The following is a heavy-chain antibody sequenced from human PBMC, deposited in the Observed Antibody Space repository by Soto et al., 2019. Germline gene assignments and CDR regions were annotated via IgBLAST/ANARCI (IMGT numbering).Heavy chain of an antibody. CDR3: ARAIVVVPAATTGLYYYYYYGMDV. CDR2: ISYDGSNK. D-gene: IGHD2-2*01. Sequence: GGSLRLSCAASGFTFSSYAMHWVRQAPGKGLEWVAVISYDGSNKYYADSVKGRFTISRDNSKNTLYLQMNSLRAEDTAVYYCARAIVVVPAATTGLYYYYYYGMDVWGQGTTVTVSS. V-gene: IGHV3-30-3*01. J-gene: IGHJ6*02. CDR1: GFTFSSYA.